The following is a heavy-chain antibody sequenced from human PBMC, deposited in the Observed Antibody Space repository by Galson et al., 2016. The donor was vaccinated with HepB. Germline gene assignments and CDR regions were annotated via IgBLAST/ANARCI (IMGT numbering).Heavy chain of an antibody. CDR3: ARDGGSYEFDF. CDR2: INVNDGST. V-gene: IGHV1-18*01. Sequence: SVKVSCKASGYTFKHYGINWVRQVPGQGLEWMGWINVNDGSTNYTQKLQGRLTMTTHTSTTTVYMELSSLRSDDTAVYYCARDGGSYEFDFWGQGTLVSVSS. CDR1: GYTFKHYG. D-gene: IGHD3-10*01. J-gene: IGHJ4*02.